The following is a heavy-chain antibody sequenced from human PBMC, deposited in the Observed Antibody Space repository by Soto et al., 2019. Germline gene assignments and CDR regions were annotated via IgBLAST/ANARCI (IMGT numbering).Heavy chain of an antibody. CDR2: IYKSATT. V-gene: IGHV4-30-4*01. CDR1: GDSISNLDYF. J-gene: IGHJ5*01. D-gene: IGHD7-27*01. CDR3: ARGRYCLTGRCFPNWFDS. Sequence: SETLSLTCSVSGDSISNLDYFWAWIRQAPGQALEYIGYIYKSATTYYNPSFESRVAISVDTSKSQFSLNVTSVTAADTAVYFCARGRYCLTGRCFPNWFDSWGQGAPVTVSS.